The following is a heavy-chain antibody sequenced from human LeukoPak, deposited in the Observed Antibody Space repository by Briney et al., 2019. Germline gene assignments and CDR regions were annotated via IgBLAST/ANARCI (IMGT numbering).Heavy chain of an antibody. CDR2: IYYGGST. V-gene: IGHV4-31*03. D-gene: IGHD6-13*01. J-gene: IGHJ3*02. CDR1: GGSISSGGYY. Sequence: SQTLSLTCTVSGGSISSGGYYWSWIRQHPGKGLEWIGYIYYGGSTYYNPSLKSRVTISVDTSKNQFSLKLSSVTAADTAVYYCARRPMSSRAFDIWGQGTMVTVSS. CDR3: ARRPMSSRAFDI.